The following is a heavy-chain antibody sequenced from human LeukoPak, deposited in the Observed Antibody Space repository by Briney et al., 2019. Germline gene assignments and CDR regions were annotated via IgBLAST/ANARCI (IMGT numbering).Heavy chain of an antibody. CDR1: GYTFTSYY. D-gene: IGHD3-22*01. Sequence: ASVKVSCKASGYTFTSYYMHWVRQAPGQGLEWMGIINPSGGSTSCAQKFQGRVTMTRDMSTSTVYMELSSLRSEDTAVYYCARNYYDSSGYYVNWFDPWGQGTLVTVSS. J-gene: IGHJ5*02. V-gene: IGHV1-46*01. CDR2: INPSGGST. CDR3: ARNYYDSSGYYVNWFDP.